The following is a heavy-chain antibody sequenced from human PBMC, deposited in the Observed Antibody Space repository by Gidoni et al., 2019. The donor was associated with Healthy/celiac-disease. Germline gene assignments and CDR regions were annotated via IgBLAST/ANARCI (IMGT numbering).Heavy chain of an antibody. CDR1: GSSPSSTGVG. J-gene: IGHJ4*02. CDR3: AHTLLLWFGELSRGFDY. CDR2: LYWNDDK. D-gene: IGHD3-10*01. Sequence: QITLKASCPTLVKPTQTLTLTCTFSGSSPSSTGVGVGWIRQPPGKALEWLALLYWNDDKRYSPSLKSRLTITKDTSKNQVVLTMTNMDPVDTATYYCAHTLLLWFGELSRGFDYWGQGTLVTVSS. V-gene: IGHV2-5*01.